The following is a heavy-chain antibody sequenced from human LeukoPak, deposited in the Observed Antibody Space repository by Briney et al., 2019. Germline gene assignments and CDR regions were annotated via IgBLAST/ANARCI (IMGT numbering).Heavy chain of an antibody. V-gene: IGHV4-59*01. CDR3: AGDSVGFDS. CDR2: ISYSGSA. Sequence: SETLSLTCTVSGDSIRNYSWNWIRQPPGKGLEWIGLISYSGSANYNPSLTSRVTISVDTSKKQFSLKLRSVTTADTAVYFCAGDSVGFDSWGQGTLVTVSS. D-gene: IGHD1-26*01. CDR1: GDSIRNYS. J-gene: IGHJ4*02.